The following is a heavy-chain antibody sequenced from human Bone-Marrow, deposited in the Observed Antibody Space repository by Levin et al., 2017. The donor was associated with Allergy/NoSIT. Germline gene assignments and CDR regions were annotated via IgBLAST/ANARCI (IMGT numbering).Heavy chain of an antibody. CDR3: STGLTGTYALDA. V-gene: IGHV1-69-2*01. CDR1: GDTVTDYY. CDR2: VDPEDGDT. D-gene: IGHD3-9*01. Sequence: KISCQVSGDTVTDYYIHWVRQAPGKGLEWVGLVDPEDGDTIYAQRFQDRVTMTADRLTHTSSMELSSLRFDDTAVYYCSTGLTGTYALDAWGQGTLVTVSS. J-gene: IGHJ5*02.